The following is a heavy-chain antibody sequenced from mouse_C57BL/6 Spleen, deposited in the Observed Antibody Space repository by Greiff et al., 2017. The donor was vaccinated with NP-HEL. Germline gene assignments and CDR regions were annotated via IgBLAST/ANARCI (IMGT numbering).Heavy chain of an antibody. J-gene: IGHJ2*01. Sequence: QVQLQQSGAELVMPGASVKLSCKASGYTFTSYWMHWVKQRPGQGLEWIGEIDPSDSYTNYNQKFKGKSTLTVDKSSSTAYMQLSSLTSEDSAVYYCAGGNYVDYWGQGTTLTVSS. CDR3: AGGNYVDY. D-gene: IGHD1-1*02. CDR1: GYTFTSYW. V-gene: IGHV1-69*01. CDR2: IDPSDSYT.